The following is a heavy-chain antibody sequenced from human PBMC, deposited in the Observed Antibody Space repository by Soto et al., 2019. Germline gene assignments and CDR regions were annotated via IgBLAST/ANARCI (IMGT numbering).Heavy chain of an antibody. Sequence: SVKLGCKAPGYTINSSDIGGVRQATGQGLEWMGWMNPNSGNTGYAQKFQGRVTMTRNTSISTAYMELSSLRSEDTAVYYCARGRGYMDVWGKGTTVTVSS. D-gene: IGHD3-10*01. CDR1: GYTINSSD. V-gene: IGHV1-8*01. CDR3: ARGRGYMDV. J-gene: IGHJ6*03. CDR2: MNPNSGNT.